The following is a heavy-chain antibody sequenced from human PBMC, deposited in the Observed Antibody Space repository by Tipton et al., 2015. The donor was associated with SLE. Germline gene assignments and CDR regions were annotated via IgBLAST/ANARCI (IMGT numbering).Heavy chain of an antibody. D-gene: IGHD3-22*01. Sequence: TLSLTCTVSGGSIGSSSYYWGWIRQPPGKGLEWIGSIYYSGSTYYNPSLKSRVTISVDTSKNQFSLKLSSVTAADTAVYYCARPYYYDSSGYYLDAFDIWGQGTMVTVSS. CDR2: IYYSGST. CDR1: GGSIGSSSYY. J-gene: IGHJ3*02. V-gene: IGHV4-39*01. CDR3: ARPYYYDSSGYYLDAFDI.